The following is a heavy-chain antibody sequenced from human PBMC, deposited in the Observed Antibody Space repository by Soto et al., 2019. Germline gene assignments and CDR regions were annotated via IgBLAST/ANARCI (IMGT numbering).Heavy chain of an antibody. CDR3: ARHISPFGGVIVPPGMDV. CDR1: GYSFTSYW. V-gene: IGHV5-10-1*01. CDR2: IDPSDSYT. Sequence: GESLKISCKGSGYSFTSYWISWVRQMPGKGLEWVGRIDPSDSYTNYSPSFQGHVTISADKSISTAYLQWSGLKASDTAMYYCARHISPFGGVIVPPGMDVWGQGTTVTV. D-gene: IGHD3-16*02. J-gene: IGHJ6*02.